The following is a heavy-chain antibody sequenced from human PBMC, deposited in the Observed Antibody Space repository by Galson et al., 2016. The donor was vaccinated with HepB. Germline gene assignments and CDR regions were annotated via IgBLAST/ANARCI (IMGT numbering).Heavy chain of an antibody. V-gene: IGHV3-11*04. Sequence: SLRLSCAASGFTFSDYYMSWIRQAPGKGLEWVSYISSSGSTIYYADSVKGRFTISRDNAKNTLYLQMNSLRAEDTGVYYCARGEMDSYDYLGHEYFQYWGQGSLVIVSS. J-gene: IGHJ1*01. CDR1: GFTFSDYY. CDR3: ARGEMDSYDYLGHEYFQY. D-gene: IGHD3-22*01. CDR2: ISSSGSTI.